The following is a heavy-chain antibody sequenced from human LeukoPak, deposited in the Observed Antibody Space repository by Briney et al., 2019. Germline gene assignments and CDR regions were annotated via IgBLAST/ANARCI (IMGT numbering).Heavy chain of an antibody. V-gene: IGHV3-15*01. D-gene: IGHD4-17*01. CDR2: IKSKTDGGTT. J-gene: IGHJ3*02. CDR3: TTVTATVTTSNAFDI. Sequence: PGGSLRLPCAASGFTFSNAWMSWVRQAPGKGLKWVGRIKSKTDGGTTDYAAPVKGRFTISRDDSKNTLYLQMNSLKTEDTAVYYCTTVTATVTTSNAFDIWGQGTMVTVSS. CDR1: GFTFSNAW.